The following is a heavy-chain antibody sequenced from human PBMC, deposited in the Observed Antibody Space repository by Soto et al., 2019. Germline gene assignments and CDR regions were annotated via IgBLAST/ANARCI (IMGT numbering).Heavy chain of an antibody. J-gene: IGHJ6*03. CDR3: ARGIITMVRGVMGYYYYYYMDV. D-gene: IGHD3-10*01. Sequence: TSETLSLTCAFYGGSFSGYYWSLIRQPPGKGLEWIGEINHSGSTNYNPSLKSRVTISVDTSKNQFSLKLSSVTAADTAVYYCARGIITMVRGVMGYYYYYYMDVWGKGTTVTVSS. CDR1: GGSFSGYY. V-gene: IGHV4-34*01. CDR2: INHSGST.